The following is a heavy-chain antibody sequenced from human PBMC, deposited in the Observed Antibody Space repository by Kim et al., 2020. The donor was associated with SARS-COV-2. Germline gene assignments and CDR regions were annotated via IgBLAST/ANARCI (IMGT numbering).Heavy chain of an antibody. CDR1: GGSTRRGDFH. D-gene: IGHD6-13*01. CDR3: ARLSHYRSSRFDS. V-gene: IGHV4-30-4*01. CDR2: IHSSVTV. Sequence: SETLSLTCTVSGGSTRRGDFHWIWIRQSPGKGLAWIGHIHSSVTVYYNPSLTRRVVISRHSSKNEFSLKINSVTPAATAVYYCARLSHYRSSRFDSWGQG. J-gene: IGHJ4*02.